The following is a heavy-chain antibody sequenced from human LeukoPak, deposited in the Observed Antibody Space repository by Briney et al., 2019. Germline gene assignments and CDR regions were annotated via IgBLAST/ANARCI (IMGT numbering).Heavy chain of an antibody. CDR3: ARSGSSWYGDYFDY. Sequence: RASVKVSCKASGYTFTSYGISWVRQPPGQGLEWMEWISAYNGNTNYAQKLQGRVTMTTDTSTSTAYMELRSLRSDDTAVYYCARSGSSWYGDYFDYWGQGTLVTVSS. D-gene: IGHD6-13*01. J-gene: IGHJ4*02. CDR2: ISAYNGNT. V-gene: IGHV1-18*01. CDR1: GYTFTSYG.